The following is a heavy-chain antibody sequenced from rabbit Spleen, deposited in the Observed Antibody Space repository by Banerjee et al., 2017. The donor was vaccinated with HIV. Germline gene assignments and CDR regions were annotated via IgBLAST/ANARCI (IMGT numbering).Heavy chain of an antibody. CDR3: VRDQAGDAGYGPYYFNL. CDR2: IGTGSGST. Sequence: QEQLEESGGGLVKPGASLTLTCKASGFSFSSGYYISWVRQAPGKGLEWIGCIGTGSGSTWYANWAKGRFTISKTSSTTVTLQMTSLTAADTATYFCVRDQAGDAGYGPYYFNLWGPGTLVTVS. D-gene: IGHD4-2*01. V-gene: IGHV1S45*01. J-gene: IGHJ4*01. CDR1: GFSFSSGYY.